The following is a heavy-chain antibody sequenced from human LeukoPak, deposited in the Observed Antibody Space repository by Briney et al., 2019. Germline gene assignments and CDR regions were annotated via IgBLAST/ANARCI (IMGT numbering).Heavy chain of an antibody. CDR1: GFTFSSYA. J-gene: IGHJ4*02. D-gene: IGHD1-26*01. V-gene: IGHV3-23*01. Sequence: GGSLRLSCAASGFTFSSYAMTCVRQAPGKGLEWVSVLSGSGDTTYYADSVKGRFTISRDNSKNTLFLQMNSLRVEDTAVYYCVSGSYFLPQFDYWGQGTLVTVSS. CDR2: LSGSGDTT. CDR3: VSGSYFLPQFDY.